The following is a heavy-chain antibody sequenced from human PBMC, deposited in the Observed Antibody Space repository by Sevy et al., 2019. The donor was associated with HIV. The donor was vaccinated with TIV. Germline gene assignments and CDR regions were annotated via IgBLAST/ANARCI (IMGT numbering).Heavy chain of an antibody. CDR1: GISFTTSG. CDR3: AKDFTGYNGMDV. Sequence: GGSLRLSCVVSGISFTTSGMHWVRQAPGKGLEWVAVISYHGRDKFYAESVKGRSTISRDNSKKMLYLQMNSLRAEDTAVYYCAKDFTGYNGMDVWGQGTKVAVSS. J-gene: IGHJ6*02. CDR2: ISYHGRDK. V-gene: IGHV3-30*18. D-gene: IGHD3-9*01.